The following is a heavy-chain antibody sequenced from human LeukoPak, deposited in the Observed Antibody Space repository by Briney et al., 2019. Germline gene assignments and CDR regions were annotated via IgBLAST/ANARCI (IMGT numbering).Heavy chain of an antibody. CDR2: IYYSGST. CDR3: ARDKLYGAFDI. CDR1: GGSISSSSYY. Sequence: PSETLSLTCTITGGSISSSSYYWGWIRQPPEKGLEWIGSIYYSGSTYYNPSLKSRVTISVDTSKNQFSLKLSSVTAADTAVYYCARDKLYGAFDIWGQGTMVTVSS. D-gene: IGHD2-2*02. J-gene: IGHJ3*02. V-gene: IGHV4-39*07.